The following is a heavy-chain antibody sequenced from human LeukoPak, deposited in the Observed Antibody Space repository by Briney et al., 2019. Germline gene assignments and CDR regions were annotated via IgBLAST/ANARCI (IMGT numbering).Heavy chain of an antibody. CDR2: INHSGST. D-gene: IGHD6-19*01. Sequence: ASETLSLTCAVYGGSFSGYYWSWIRQPPGKGLEWIGEINHSGSTNYNPSLKSRVTISVDTSKNQFSLKLSSVTAADTAVYYCARVINQWLVSRWWYGMDVWGQGTTVTVSS. CDR3: ARVINQWLVSRWWYGMDV. J-gene: IGHJ6*02. V-gene: IGHV4-34*01. CDR1: GGSFSGYY.